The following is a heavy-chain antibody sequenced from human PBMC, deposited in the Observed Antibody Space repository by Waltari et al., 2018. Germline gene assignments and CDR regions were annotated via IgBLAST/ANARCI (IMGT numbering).Heavy chain of an antibody. J-gene: IGHJ6*02. D-gene: IGHD3-16*02. Sequence: QVQLVQSGAEVKKPGSSVKVSCKASGGTFSRYTFSWVRTAPGQGLEGMGRIIPILGIANYAQKFQGRVTITADKSTSTAYMELSSLRSEDTAVYYCATSRSRITFGGVIVADVWGQGTTVTVSS. V-gene: IGHV1-69*02. CDR2: IIPILGIA. CDR1: GGTFSRYT. CDR3: ATSRSRITFGGVIVADV.